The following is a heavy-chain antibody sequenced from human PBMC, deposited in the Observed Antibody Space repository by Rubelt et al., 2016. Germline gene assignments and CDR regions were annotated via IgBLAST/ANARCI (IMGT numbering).Heavy chain of an antibody. Sequence: QVQLQQWGAGLLKPSETLSLTCTVSGGSISSRYWSWIRQPPGKGLEWIGYIYYSGSTNYNPPLMSRVTISLDTSKNQFSLKRGAVTAADTAVYYCARGGTTNWFDPWGQGTLVTVSS. D-gene: IGHD4-17*01. J-gene: IGHJ5*02. CDR3: ARGGTTNWFDP. V-gene: IGHV4-59*11. CDR1: GGSISSRY. CDR2: IYYSGST.